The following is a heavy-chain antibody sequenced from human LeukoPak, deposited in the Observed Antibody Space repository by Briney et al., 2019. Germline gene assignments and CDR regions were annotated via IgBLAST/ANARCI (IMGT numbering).Heavy chain of an antibody. CDR1: GFIFNDYY. CDR2: IKSKTDGGTT. J-gene: IGHJ4*02. Sequence: GGSLRLSCTASGFIFNDYYMSWVRQAPGKGLEWVGRIKSKTDGGTTDYAAPVKGRFTISRDDSKNTLYLQMNSLKTEDTGVYYCTTLSVVVVATTGGTFWGQGTLVTVSS. D-gene: IGHD2-15*01. CDR3: TTLSVVVVATTGGTF. V-gene: IGHV3-15*01.